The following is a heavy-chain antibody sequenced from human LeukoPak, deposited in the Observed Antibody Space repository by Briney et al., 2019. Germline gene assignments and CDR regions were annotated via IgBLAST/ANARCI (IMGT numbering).Heavy chain of an antibody. Sequence: SETLSLTCTVSGGSISSYYWSWIRQHPGKGLERLVYIYYSGSTNYNPSLKSRVTIAVDTSKNQFSLKLSSVTAADTAVYYCARDLGSSGYIFDYWGQGTLVTVSS. CDR3: ARDLGSSGYIFDY. D-gene: IGHD6-13*01. V-gene: IGHV4-59*01. CDR1: GGSISSYY. J-gene: IGHJ4*02. CDR2: IYYSGST.